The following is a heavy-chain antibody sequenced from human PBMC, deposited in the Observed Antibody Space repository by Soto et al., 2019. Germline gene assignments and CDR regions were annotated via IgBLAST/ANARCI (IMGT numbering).Heavy chain of an antibody. V-gene: IGHV4-59*01. Sequence: SETLSLTCTLSGGSISSYYWSWIRQPPGKGPEWIGYIYYSGSTNYNPSLKSLVTISVDTSKNQLSLKLSSVTAADTAVYYCARGPVATGEFDYWGQGTLVTVSS. J-gene: IGHJ4*02. D-gene: IGHD3-10*01. CDR3: ARGPVATGEFDY. CDR2: IYYSGST. CDR1: GGSISSYY.